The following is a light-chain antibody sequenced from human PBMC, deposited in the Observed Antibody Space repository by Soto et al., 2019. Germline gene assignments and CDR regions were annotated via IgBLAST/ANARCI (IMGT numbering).Light chain of an antibody. J-gene: IGKJ4*01. CDR2: DTS. CDR3: QPYNNWPLT. CDR1: QSVNSN. V-gene: IGKV3-15*01. Sequence: EIVMTQSPATLSVSPGERATLSCRAGQSVNSNLAWYQHKPGQTPRLLIYDTSTRATGVPARFRGSRSGPEFTLTINSLQSEDFAIYYCQPYNNWPLTFGGGTKVDIK.